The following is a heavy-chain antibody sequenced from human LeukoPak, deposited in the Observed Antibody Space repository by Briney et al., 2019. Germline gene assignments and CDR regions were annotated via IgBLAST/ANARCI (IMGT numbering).Heavy chain of an antibody. D-gene: IGHD3-22*01. CDR2: IDPSDSYT. Sequence: GESLKISCKASGYRFTSYWISWVRQMPGKGLEWMGRIDPSDSYTNYSPSFQGHVTISADKSISTAYLQWSSLKASDTAMYYCARRPTAYDSSGFDYWGQGTLVTVSS. CDR1: GYRFTSYW. J-gene: IGHJ4*02. V-gene: IGHV5-10-1*01. CDR3: ARRPTAYDSSGFDY.